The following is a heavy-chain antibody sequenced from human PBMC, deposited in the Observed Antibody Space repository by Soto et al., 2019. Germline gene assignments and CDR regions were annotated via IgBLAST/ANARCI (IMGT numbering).Heavy chain of an antibody. J-gene: IGHJ6*02. CDR1: GFTFSSYE. D-gene: IGHD1-26*01. Sequence: HPGGSLRLSCAASGFTFSSYEMNWVRQAPGKGLEWVSYISSSGSTIYYADSVKGRFTISRDNAKNSLYLQMNSLRAEDTAVYYCARDCWIVGATVYYYYGMDVWGQGTTVTGSS. CDR3: ARDCWIVGATVYYYYGMDV. V-gene: IGHV3-48*03. CDR2: ISSSGSTI.